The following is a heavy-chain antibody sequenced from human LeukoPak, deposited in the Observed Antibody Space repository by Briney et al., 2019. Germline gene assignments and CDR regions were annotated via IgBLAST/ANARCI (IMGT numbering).Heavy chain of an antibody. CDR2: ISGSGGST. Sequence: GGSLRLSCAVSGLTFSSYVMSWVRQAPGKGLEWVSGISGSGGSTYYADSVKGRFTISRDNSKTTLYLQMNSLRAEDTAVYYCAKDRSPYSSSLYFDYWGQGTLVTVSS. CDR3: AKDRSPYSSSLYFDY. CDR1: GLTFSSYV. V-gene: IGHV3-23*01. J-gene: IGHJ4*02. D-gene: IGHD6-13*01.